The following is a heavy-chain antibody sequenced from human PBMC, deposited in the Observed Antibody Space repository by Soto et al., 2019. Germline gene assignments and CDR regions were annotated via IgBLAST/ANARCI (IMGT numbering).Heavy chain of an antibody. D-gene: IGHD2-15*01. V-gene: IGHV3-30*18. CDR3: AKDLILFRMAATNSWDY. CDR2: ISYDGSNN. Sequence: GGSLRLSCAASGFAFNNYGMHWVRQAPGRGLEWVAFISYDGSNNYQPDSVKGRFTISRDNSMRTLYLQMNSLRPEDTAVYYCAKDLILFRMAATNSWDYWGQGTVVTV. CDR1: GFAFNNYG. J-gene: IGHJ4*02.